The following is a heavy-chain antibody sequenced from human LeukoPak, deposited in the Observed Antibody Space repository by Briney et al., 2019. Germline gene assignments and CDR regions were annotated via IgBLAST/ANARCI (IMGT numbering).Heavy chain of an antibody. D-gene: IGHD5-12*01. V-gene: IGHV3-21*01. Sequence: GGSLRLSCAASGFTFSSYSMNWVRQAPGKGLEWVSSISSSSSYIYYADSVKGRFTISRDNAKNSLYLQMNSLRAEDTAVYHCAGGHIVATISDAFDIWGQGTMVTVSS. J-gene: IGHJ3*02. CDR1: GFTFSSYS. CDR2: ISSSSSYI. CDR3: AGGHIVATISDAFDI.